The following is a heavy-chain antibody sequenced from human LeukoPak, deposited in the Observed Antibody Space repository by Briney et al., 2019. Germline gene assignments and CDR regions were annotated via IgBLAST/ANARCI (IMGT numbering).Heavy chain of an antibody. CDR1: GDSLTSSNFY. D-gene: IGHD6-19*01. CDR2: IYYNGRT. Sequence: RSSETLSLTCTVSGDSLTSSNFYWGWIRQPPGKSLEWIGSIYYNGRTYYNPSLKSRVTIPVDTPNNQFSLNLISVTAADTAMYYCVTTRQTSGWWFDYWGQGTLFTVSS. V-gene: IGHV4-39*01. J-gene: IGHJ4*02. CDR3: VTTRQTSGWWFDY.